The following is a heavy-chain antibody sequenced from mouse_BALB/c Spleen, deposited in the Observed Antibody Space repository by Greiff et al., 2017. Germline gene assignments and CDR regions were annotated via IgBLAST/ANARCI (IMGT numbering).Heavy chain of an antibody. CDR3: ARDRMITTDYAMDY. J-gene: IGHJ4*01. V-gene: IGHV5-4*02. Sequence: EVKLMESGGGLVKPGGSLKLSCAASGFTFSDYYMYWVRQTPEKRLEWVATISDGGSYTYYPDSVKGRFTISRDNAKNNLYLQMSSLKSEDTAMYYCARDRMITTDYAMDYWGQGTSVTVSS. CDR1: GFTFSDYY. D-gene: IGHD2-4*01. CDR2: ISDGGSYT.